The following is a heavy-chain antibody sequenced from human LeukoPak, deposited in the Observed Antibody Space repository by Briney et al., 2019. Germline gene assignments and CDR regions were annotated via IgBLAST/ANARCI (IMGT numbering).Heavy chain of an antibody. D-gene: IGHD3-10*01. CDR1: GYTFTGYY. Sequence: GASVKVSCKASGYTFTGYYMHWVRQAPGQGLEWMGWINPNSGGTNYAQKFQGRVTMTGDTSISTAYMELSRLRSDDTAVYYCARVVSKGRGVIIIDYWGQGTLVTVSS. V-gene: IGHV1-2*02. CDR3: ARVVSKGRGVIIIDY. CDR2: INPNSGGT. J-gene: IGHJ4*02.